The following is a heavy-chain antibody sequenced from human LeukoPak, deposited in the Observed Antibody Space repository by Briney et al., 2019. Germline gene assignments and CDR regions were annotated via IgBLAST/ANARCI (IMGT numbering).Heavy chain of an antibody. CDR2: TNPSTGGT. D-gene: IGHD2-2*01. J-gene: IGHJ4*02. CDR1: GYTFTGSY. CDR3: ARGGAFCSITTCHEFDH. Sequence: ASVKVSCKTSGYTFTGSYLHWVRQVPGQGLEWIGWTNPSTGGTKSAQQFEGRVTMTRDTSNTTGYLELRSLRLDDTATYYCARGGAFCSITTCHEFDHWGQETLVIVSS. V-gene: IGHV1-2*02.